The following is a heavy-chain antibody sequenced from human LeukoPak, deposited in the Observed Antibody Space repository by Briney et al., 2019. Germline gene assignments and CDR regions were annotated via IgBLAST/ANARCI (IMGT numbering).Heavy chain of an antibody. V-gene: IGHV3-23*01. D-gene: IGHD5-18*01. Sequence: GGSLRLSCAASGVTFSRYAMRWVRQAPGKGLEWVSAISESGTGTYYADSVKGRFTISRDNSKNTLSLQMNSLRAEDTAVYYCAKDIAQGYTFGSIEQDYWGQGTLVTVSS. CDR1: GVTFSRYA. J-gene: IGHJ4*02. CDR2: ISESGTGT. CDR3: AKDIAQGYTFGSIEQDY.